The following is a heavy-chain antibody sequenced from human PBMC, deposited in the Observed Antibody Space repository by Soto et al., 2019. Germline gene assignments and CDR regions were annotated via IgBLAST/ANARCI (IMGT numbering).Heavy chain of an antibody. Sequence: QVQLVESGGGVVQPGRSLRLSCAASGFTFSSYGMHWVRQAPGKGLEWVAVIWYDGSNKYYADSVKGRFTISRDNSKNTLYLQMNSLRAEDTAVYYCARSRATSGSPLYWGQGTLVTVSS. V-gene: IGHV3-33*01. D-gene: IGHD3-10*01. CDR2: IWYDGSNK. J-gene: IGHJ4*02. CDR3: ARSRATSGSPLY. CDR1: GFTFSSYG.